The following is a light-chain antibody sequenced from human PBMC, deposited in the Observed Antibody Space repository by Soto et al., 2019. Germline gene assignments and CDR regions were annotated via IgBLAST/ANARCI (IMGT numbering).Light chain of an antibody. CDR2: AAS. CDR3: QQYNSYST. CDR1: QSISSY. J-gene: IGKJ1*01. Sequence: DRQMTQSTTPLSAAVGYRVTITCRASQSISSYLNWYQQKPGKTPKLLIYAASSLQSGVPSRFSGSGSGTDFTLTISSLQPEDFATYYCQQYNSYSTVGQGTKVDIK. V-gene: IGKV1-39*01.